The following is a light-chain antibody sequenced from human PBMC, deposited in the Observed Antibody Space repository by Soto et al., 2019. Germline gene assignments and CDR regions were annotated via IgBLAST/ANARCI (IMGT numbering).Light chain of an antibody. J-gene: IGKJ4*01. Sequence: DIQMTQSPSALSASVGDRVTITCRASQSISTWLAWYQQKPGKAPKLLIFDASNVAGGVPSRFSGSGSGTEFTLTISSLQPDDFATYYCQQYNSYSTFGGGTKVEIK. CDR1: QSISTW. CDR2: DAS. CDR3: QQYNSYST. V-gene: IGKV1-5*01.